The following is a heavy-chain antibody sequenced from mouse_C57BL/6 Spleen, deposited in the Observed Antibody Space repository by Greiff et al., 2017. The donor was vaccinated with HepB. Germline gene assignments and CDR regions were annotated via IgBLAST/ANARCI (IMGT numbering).Heavy chain of an antibody. CDR1: GYTFTDYE. Sequence: VQLQQSGAELVRPGASVTLSCKASGYTFTDYEMHWVKQTPVHGLEWIGAMDPETGGTAYNQKFKGKAILTADKSSSTAYMELRSLTSEDSAVYYCTRPGSSKGYWGQGTTLTVSS. J-gene: IGHJ2*01. CDR3: TRPGSSKGY. V-gene: IGHV1-15*01. CDR2: MDPETGGT. D-gene: IGHD1-1*01.